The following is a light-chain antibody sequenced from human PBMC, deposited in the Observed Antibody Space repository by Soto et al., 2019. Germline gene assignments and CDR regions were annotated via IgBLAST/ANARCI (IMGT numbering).Light chain of an antibody. CDR1: QSVRNN. Sequence: EIVMSQSPATLSVSPGERATLSCRASQSVRNNLAWYQQRPGQAPRLLMYGASTRPSGIPARFTGGGSGTDFTLTITSLQSEDFAVYYWQQYDSYMYAFGQGTKVEI. J-gene: IGKJ2*01. CDR2: GAS. CDR3: QQYDSYMYA. V-gene: IGKV3-15*01.